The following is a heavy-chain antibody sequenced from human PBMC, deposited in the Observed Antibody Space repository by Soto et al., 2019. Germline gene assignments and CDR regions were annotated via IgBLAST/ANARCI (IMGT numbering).Heavy chain of an antibody. V-gene: IGHV1-18*01. CDR1: GYTFTSYG. CDR3: ARVQAGFDY. D-gene: IGHD3-10*01. Sequence: QVQLVQSGAEVMKPGASLKVSCKASGYTFTSYGISWVRQAPGQGLEWMGWISPYNGNTNYAQKLQGRVTMTTDTSTSKAYMELRSLRFDDTAVYYCARVQAGFDYWGQGTLVTVSS. J-gene: IGHJ4*02. CDR2: ISPYNGNT.